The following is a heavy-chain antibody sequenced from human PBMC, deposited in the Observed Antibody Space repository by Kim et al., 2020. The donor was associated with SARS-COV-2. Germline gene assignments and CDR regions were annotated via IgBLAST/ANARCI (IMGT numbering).Heavy chain of an antibody. CDR2: SYHSGST. CDR1: GGSISSSNW. CDR3: SRGSRGYRGENWFDP. V-gene: IGHV4-4*02. Sequence: SETLSLTCAVSGGSISSSNWWSWVRQPPGKGLEWIGESYHSGSTNYNPSLKSRVTISVDKSKNKFSLKLSSVTAADTAVYYCSRGSRGYRGENWFDPWGQGTLVTVSS. D-gene: IGHD5-18*01. J-gene: IGHJ5*02.